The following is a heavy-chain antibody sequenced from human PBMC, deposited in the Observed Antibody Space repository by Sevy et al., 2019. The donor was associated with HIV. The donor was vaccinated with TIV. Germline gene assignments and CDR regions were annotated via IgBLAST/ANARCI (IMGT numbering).Heavy chain of an antibody. Sequence: ASVKVSCKASGYTFTTYAISWVRQAPGQGLEWMGWISAYSGNTNYAQRLQGRVTMTTDTSTSTAYMELRSLRSDDTAVYYCARDVDKIRFDPWGQGTLVTVSS. CDR1: GYTFTTYA. D-gene: IGHD3-22*01. J-gene: IGHJ5*02. CDR3: ARDVDKIRFDP. CDR2: ISAYSGNT. V-gene: IGHV1-18*01.